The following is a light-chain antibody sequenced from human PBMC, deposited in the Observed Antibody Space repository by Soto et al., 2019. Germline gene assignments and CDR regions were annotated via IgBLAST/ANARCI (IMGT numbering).Light chain of an antibody. CDR2: AAS. J-gene: IGKJ1*01. CDR3: QQSYSAPLT. V-gene: IGKV1-39*01. CDR1: QTINSF. Sequence: DIPMTQSPSSLSASVGDRVTITCRTSQTINSFLNWYQQKPGRAPNVLIYAASALQSGVPSRFSGSGSETNFILNISGLQPEDFATYYCQQSYSAPLTCGQGTKVE.